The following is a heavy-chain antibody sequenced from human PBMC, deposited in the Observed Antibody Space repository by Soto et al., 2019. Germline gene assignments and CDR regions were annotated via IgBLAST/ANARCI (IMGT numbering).Heavy chain of an antibody. Sequence: GASVKVSCAASGFTFSSYAMHWVRQAPGKGLEWVAVISYDGSNKYYADSVKGRFTISRDNSKNTLYLQMNSLRAEDTAVYYCARSMSAVKPMVRGVSDYWGQGTLVTVSS. CDR1: GFTFSSYA. CDR3: ARSMSAVKPMVRGVSDY. J-gene: IGHJ4*02. CDR2: ISYDGSNK. D-gene: IGHD3-10*01. V-gene: IGHV3-30-3*01.